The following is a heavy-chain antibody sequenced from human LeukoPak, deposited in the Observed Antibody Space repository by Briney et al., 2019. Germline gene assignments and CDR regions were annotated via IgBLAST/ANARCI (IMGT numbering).Heavy chain of an antibody. Sequence: GASVKVSCKASGGTFSSYAISWVRQAPGQGLEWMGRIIPILGIANYAQKFQGRVTITADKSTSTAYMELSSLRSEDTAVYYCARGLIRWENGDYYYGMDVWGQGTTVTVSS. CDR1: GGTFSSYA. J-gene: IGHJ6*02. CDR3: ARGLIRWENGDYYYGMDV. CDR2: IIPILGIA. D-gene: IGHD1-26*01. V-gene: IGHV1-69*04.